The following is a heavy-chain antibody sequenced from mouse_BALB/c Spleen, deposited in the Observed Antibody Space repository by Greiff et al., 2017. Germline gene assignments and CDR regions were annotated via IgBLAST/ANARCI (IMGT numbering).Heavy chain of an antibody. CDR1: GFTFSDYY. V-gene: IGHV5-4*02. CDR3: ARAGPRGLFAY. Sequence: EVKLVESGGGLVKPGGSLKLSCAASGFTFSDYYMYWVRQTPEKRLEWVATISDGGSYTYYPDSVKGRFTISRDNAKNNLYLQMSSLKSEDTAMYYCARAGPRGLFAYWGQGTLVTVSA. J-gene: IGHJ3*01. CDR2: ISDGGSYT. D-gene: IGHD3-1*01.